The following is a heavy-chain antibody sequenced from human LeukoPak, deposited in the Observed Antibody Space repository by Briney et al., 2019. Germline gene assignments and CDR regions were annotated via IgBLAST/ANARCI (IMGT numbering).Heavy chain of an antibody. Sequence: PGGSLRLSCAASGFTFSSYAMHWVRQAPGKGLEWVAVISYDGSNKYYADSVKGRFTISRDNSKNTLYLQMNSLRAEDTAVYYCARPVQLERLYGGGEAFDIWGQGTMVTVSS. V-gene: IGHV3-30-3*01. D-gene: IGHD1-1*01. CDR3: ARPVQLERLYGGGEAFDI. CDR1: GFTFSSYA. J-gene: IGHJ3*02. CDR2: ISYDGSNK.